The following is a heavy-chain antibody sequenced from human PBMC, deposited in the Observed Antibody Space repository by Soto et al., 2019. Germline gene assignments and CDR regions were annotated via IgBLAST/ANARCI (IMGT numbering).Heavy chain of an antibody. D-gene: IGHD6-19*01. CDR2: IGTAGDT. CDR3: ARVWYSSGWPAFDY. Sequence: GGSLRLSCAATGFTFSSYDMHWVRQATGKGLEWVSAIGTAGDTYYPGSVKGRFTISRENAKNSLYLQMNSLRAEDTAVYYCARVWYSSGWPAFDYWGRGTLVTVSS. V-gene: IGHV3-13*01. J-gene: IGHJ4*02. CDR1: GFTFSSYD.